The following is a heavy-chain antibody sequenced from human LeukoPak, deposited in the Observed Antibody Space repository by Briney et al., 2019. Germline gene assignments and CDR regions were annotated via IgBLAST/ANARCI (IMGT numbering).Heavy chain of an antibody. J-gene: IGHJ3*02. V-gene: IGHV3-30*04. Sequence: GGSLRLSCAASGFTFNTYTMHWVRQAPGEGLQWVALMSYDRSNEHYADSVKGRFTISRDNSKNTLYLQMTSLRLEDTAVYYCAREGSRSDDAFDIWGQGTLVTVSP. CDR1: GFTFNTYT. CDR2: MSYDRSNE. CDR3: AREGSRSDDAFDI.